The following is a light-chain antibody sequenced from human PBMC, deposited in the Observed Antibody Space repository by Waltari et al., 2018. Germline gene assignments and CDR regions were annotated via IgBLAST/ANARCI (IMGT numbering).Light chain of an antibody. Sequence: IQMTPSPSSLSASVDKITTITCRASQGISSYLNGYQQKLGKAPKLLIYYANSLESGVPSRFSGSGSGTEFTLTISSLQPEDFATYYCQQYNSLPRTFGQGTKVEIK. CDR1: QGISSY. CDR3: QQYNSLPRT. CDR2: YAN. V-gene: IGKV1-13*02. J-gene: IGKJ1*01.